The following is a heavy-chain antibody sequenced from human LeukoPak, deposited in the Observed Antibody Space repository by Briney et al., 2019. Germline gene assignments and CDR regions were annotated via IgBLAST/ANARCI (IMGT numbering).Heavy chain of an antibody. Sequence: SVKVSCKASGGTFSSYAISWVRQAPGQGLEWMGGIIPIFGTANYAQKFQGRVTITADESTSTAYMELSSLRSEDTAVYYCASSVFDIVVVPAAPPVFDYWGQGTLVTVSS. D-gene: IGHD2-2*01. V-gene: IGHV1-69*13. CDR2: IIPIFGTA. CDR1: GGTFSSYA. J-gene: IGHJ4*02. CDR3: ASSVFDIVVVPAAPPVFDY.